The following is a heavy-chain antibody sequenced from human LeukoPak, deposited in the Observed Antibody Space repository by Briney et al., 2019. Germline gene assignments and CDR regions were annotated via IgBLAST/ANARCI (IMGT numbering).Heavy chain of an antibody. CDR1: GFNFSSFG. Sequence: GKSLRLSRAASGFNFSSFGMHWVRQAPGKGLEWVAVIWYAGNNKYYADSMKGRFTISRDNSKNTLYLHMNSLRAEDTAVYYCARNGQQWPVYSCDDWGQGTLVTVSS. CDR2: IWYAGNNK. V-gene: IGHV3-33*01. D-gene: IGHD6-19*01. J-gene: IGHJ4*02. CDR3: ARNGQQWPVYSCDD.